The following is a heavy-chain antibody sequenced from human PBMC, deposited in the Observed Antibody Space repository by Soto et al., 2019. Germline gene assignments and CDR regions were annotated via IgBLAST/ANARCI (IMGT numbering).Heavy chain of an antibody. CDR1: GFTFSSYA. CDR2: ISGSGGST. D-gene: IGHD4-17*01. J-gene: IGHJ4*02. Sequence: EVQLLESGGGLVQPGGSLRLSCAASGFTFSSYAMSWVRQAPGKGLEWVSAISGSGGSTYYADSVKGRFTISRDNSKNTLYLQMNSLRAEDTAVYYCAKDSRPSDYGGNSFDYWGQGTLVTVSS. CDR3: AKDSRPSDYGGNSFDY. V-gene: IGHV3-23*01.